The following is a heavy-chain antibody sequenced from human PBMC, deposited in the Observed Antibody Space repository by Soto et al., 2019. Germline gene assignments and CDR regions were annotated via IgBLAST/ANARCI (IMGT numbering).Heavy chain of an antibody. CDR1: GFTFSSYA. CDR3: AKAGGGSHVKYYYDSSGG. CDR2: ISGSGGST. J-gene: IGHJ4*02. Sequence: EVQLLESGGGLVQPGGSLRLSCAASGFTFSSYAMSWVRQAPGKGLEWVSAISGSGGSTYYADSVKGRFTISRDNPKNSLYLQMNSLRAEDTAVYDCAKAGGGSHVKYYYDSSGGWGQGTLVTVSS. V-gene: IGHV3-23*01. D-gene: IGHD3-22*01.